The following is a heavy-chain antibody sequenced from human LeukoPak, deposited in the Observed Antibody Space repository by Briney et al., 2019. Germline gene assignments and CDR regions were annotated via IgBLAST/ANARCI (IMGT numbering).Heavy chain of an antibody. D-gene: IGHD3-3*01. Sequence: AGGSLRLSCAASGFTFSTNGRHWVGKPQGKGLEGWAVISNDGSNKYYADSVKGRFTISRDNSKNTLYLQMNSLRAEDTAVYYCARDQDTIFGVVTGYGMDVWGQGTTVTVSS. CDR1: GFTFSTNG. J-gene: IGHJ6*02. CDR2: ISNDGSNK. CDR3: ARDQDTIFGVVTGYGMDV. V-gene: IGHV3-30*03.